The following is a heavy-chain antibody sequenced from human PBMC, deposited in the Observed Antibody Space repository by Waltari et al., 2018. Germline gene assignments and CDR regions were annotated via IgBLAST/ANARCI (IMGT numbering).Heavy chain of an antibody. CDR3: ARAPSRAFDI. Sequence: QVQLQESGPGLVKPSQTLSLTCTVSGGSISSGGYYWSWIRQHPGKGLEWIGYIYYSGSTYYNPALKSRGTISVDTSKNQCSLKLSSGTAADTAVYYCARAPSRAFDIWGQGTMVTVSS. J-gene: IGHJ3*02. CDR1: GGSISSGGYY. CDR2: IYYSGST. V-gene: IGHV4-31*03.